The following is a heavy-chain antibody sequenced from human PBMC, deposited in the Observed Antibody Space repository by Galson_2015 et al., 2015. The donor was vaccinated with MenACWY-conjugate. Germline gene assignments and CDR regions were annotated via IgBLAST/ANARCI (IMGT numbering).Heavy chain of an antibody. J-gene: IGHJ4*02. D-gene: IGHD6-19*01. CDR1: GFTFTNYD. CDR3: VGRVSGWSRGFDY. V-gene: IGHV3-13*01. Sequence: SLRLSCAASGFTFTNYDMHWVRQPTGKGLEWVSVIGIAGDTYYLDPVKSRFAISREDGKNSLYLQMNSLRVGDTAVYYCVGRVSGWSRGFDYWGQGTLVTVSS. CDR2: IGIAGDT.